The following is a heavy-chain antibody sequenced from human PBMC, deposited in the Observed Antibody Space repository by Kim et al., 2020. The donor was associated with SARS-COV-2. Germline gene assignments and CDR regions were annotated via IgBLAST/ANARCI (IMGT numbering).Heavy chain of an antibody. Sequence: GGSLRLSCAASGFTFSNAWMSWVRQAPGKGLEWVGRIKSKTDGGTTDYAAPVKGRFTISRDDSKNTLYLQMNSLKTEDTAVYYCTTRVLTFGGVIDYDYWGQGTLVTVSS. CDR2: IKSKTDGGTT. V-gene: IGHV3-15*01. D-gene: IGHD3-16*02. CDR3: TTRVLTFGGVIDYDY. CDR1: GFTFSNAW. J-gene: IGHJ4*02.